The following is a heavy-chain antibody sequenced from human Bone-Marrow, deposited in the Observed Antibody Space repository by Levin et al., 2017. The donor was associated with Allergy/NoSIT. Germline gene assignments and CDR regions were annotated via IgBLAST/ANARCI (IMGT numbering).Heavy chain of an antibody. D-gene: IGHD6-19*01. Sequence: ASVKVSCKASGYTFTGYYMHWVRQAPGQGLEWMGWINPNSGGTNYAQKFQGRVTMTRDTSISTAYMELSRLRSDDTAVYYCARGHSSGGYRKNWFDPWGQGTLVTVSS. V-gene: IGHV1-2*02. J-gene: IGHJ5*02. CDR1: GYTFTGYY. CDR3: ARGHSSGGYRKNWFDP. CDR2: INPNSGGT.